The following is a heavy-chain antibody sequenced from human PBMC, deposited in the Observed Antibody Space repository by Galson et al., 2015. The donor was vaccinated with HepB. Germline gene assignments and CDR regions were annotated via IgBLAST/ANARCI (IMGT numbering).Heavy chain of an antibody. D-gene: IGHD6-25*01. Sequence: SVKVSCKASGYTFTSYAMNWVRQAPGQGLEWMGWINTNTGNPTYAQGFTGRFVFSLDTSVSTAYLQISSLKAEDTAVYYCARPSGSPSATGWYFDLWGRGTLVTVSS. V-gene: IGHV7-4-1*02. CDR1: GYTFTSYA. CDR2: INTNTGNP. CDR3: ARPSGSPSATGWYFDL. J-gene: IGHJ2*01.